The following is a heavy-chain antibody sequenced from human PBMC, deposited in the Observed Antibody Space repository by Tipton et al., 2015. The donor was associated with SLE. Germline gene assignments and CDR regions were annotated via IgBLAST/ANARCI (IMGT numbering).Heavy chain of an antibody. Sequence: TLSLTCTVSGASISSGGYSWSWIRQPPGKGLEWIGYIYYSGSTYYNPSLKSRVTISIDTSKNQFSLHLTSVTSADTAVYYCANYFYDATGYQSVDDWGQGALVTVSS. CDR1: GASISSGGYS. V-gene: IGHV4-30-2*02. D-gene: IGHD3-22*01. CDR3: ANYFYDATGYQSVDD. J-gene: IGHJ4*02. CDR2: IYYSGST.